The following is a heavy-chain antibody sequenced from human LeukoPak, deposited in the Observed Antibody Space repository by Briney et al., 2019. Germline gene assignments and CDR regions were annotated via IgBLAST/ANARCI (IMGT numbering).Heavy chain of an antibody. CDR2: IVPVLRRT. Sequence: ASVKVSCKASGGTFINNVITWVRQAPREGLEWMGSIVPVLRRTYYAQRFQGRVSITVDESTTTVFMELKRLRSEDTALYYCATVRLGDSPLGVYFAMDVWGTGTTVIVSS. CDR1: GGTFINNV. V-gene: IGHV1-69*11. D-gene: IGHD3-16*02. CDR3: ATVRLGDSPLGVYFAMDV. J-gene: IGHJ6*04.